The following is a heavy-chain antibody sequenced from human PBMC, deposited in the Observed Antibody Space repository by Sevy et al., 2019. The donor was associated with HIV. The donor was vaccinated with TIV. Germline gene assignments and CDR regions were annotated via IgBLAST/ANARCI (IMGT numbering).Heavy chain of an antibody. CDR2: ISSGSSI. CDR1: GFTFSSYT. V-gene: IGHV3-48*02. J-gene: IGHJ4*02. Sequence: GGSLRLSCTASGFTFSSYTFNWVRQAPGKGLEWVSQISSGSSIFYADSVKGRFTISRDNAKNSLYLQMNSLRDEDTAVYYCARGYYGKGHIDYWGQGTLVIVSS. D-gene: IGHD1-26*01. CDR3: ARGYYGKGHIDY.